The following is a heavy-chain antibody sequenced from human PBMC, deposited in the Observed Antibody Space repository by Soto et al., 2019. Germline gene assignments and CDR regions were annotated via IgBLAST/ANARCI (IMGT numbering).Heavy chain of an antibody. J-gene: IGHJ6*02. CDR3: ARDRGRGTWSYYYYGMDV. CDR1: GGSISSGGYY. V-gene: IGHV4-31*03. D-gene: IGHD1-1*01. Sequence: PSETLSLTCTVSGGSISSGGYYWSWIRQHPGTGLEWIGHISYSGSTYYNTSLKSRVTISVDTSRNQFSLILSSVTAADTAVYYCARDRGRGTWSYYYYGMDVWGQGTTVTVSS. CDR2: ISYSGST.